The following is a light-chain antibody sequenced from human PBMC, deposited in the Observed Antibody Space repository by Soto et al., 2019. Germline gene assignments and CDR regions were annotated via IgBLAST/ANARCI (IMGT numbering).Light chain of an antibody. CDR2: GSS. V-gene: IGKV3-15*01. CDR3: QQYKSCLTRT. CDR1: QSISGN. J-gene: IGKJ1*01. Sequence: EIVMTQSPATLSVSPGERATLSCRASQSISGNLAWYQQKPGQASRLLIYGSSTRATGIPARFSGSGSGTDFALTISSLPSEDVAVYYCQQYKSCLTRTFGQGTKVEIK.